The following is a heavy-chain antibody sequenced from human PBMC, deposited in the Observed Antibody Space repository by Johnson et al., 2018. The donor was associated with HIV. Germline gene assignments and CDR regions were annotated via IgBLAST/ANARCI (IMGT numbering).Heavy chain of an antibody. CDR2: IYPGGST. D-gene: IGHD3-22*01. V-gene: IGHV3-66*03. CDR1: AFTVSSNY. J-gene: IGHJ3*02. CDR3: AKIPADSSGTRSAFDI. Sequence: VQLVESGGGFIQPGGSLRLSCAASAFTVSSNYMSWVRQAPGKGLEWVSIIYPGGSTYYTDSVKGRFTISRDNAKNSLYLQMNSLRAEDTAVYYCAKIPADSSGTRSAFDIWGQGTMVTVSS.